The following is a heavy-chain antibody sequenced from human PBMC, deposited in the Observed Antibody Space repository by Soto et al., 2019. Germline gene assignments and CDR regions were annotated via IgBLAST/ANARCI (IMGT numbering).Heavy chain of an antibody. CDR1: GYTFTSYD. CDR2: MNPNSGNT. CDR3: EGGIAARRWGWFDP. Sequence: QVQLVQSGAEVKKPGASVKVSCKASGYTFTSYDINWVRQATGQGLEWMGWMNPNSGNTCYAQKFQGRVTMTRNTSISTAYMELSSLRSEDTAVYYCEGGIAARRWGWFDPWGQGTLVTVSS. J-gene: IGHJ5*02. V-gene: IGHV1-8*01. D-gene: IGHD6-6*01.